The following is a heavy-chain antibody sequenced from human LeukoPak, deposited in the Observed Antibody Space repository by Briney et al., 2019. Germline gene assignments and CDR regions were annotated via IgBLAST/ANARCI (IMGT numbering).Heavy chain of an antibody. V-gene: IGHV3-7*03. CDR1: GFTFSSSA. CDR2: INHNGNVN. D-gene: IGHD3-16*01. CDR3: ARGGGLDV. Sequence: GGSLRLSCAASGFTFSSSAMSWVRQVPGKGLEWVASINHNGNVNYYVDSVKGRFTISRDNAKNSLYLQMSNLRAEDTAVYFCARGGGLDVWGQGATVTVSS. J-gene: IGHJ6*02.